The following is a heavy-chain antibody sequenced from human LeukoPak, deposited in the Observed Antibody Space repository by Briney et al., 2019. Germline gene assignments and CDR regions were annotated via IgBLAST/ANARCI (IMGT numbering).Heavy chain of an antibody. Sequence: SETLSLTCTVSGGSIRSSYYYWGWIRQPPGKGLEWIGSIYDSGSTYYNPSLKSRVTISVDTSKNQFSLKLNSVTAADTAVYYCARGQWLVPLYWGQGTLVTVSS. J-gene: IGHJ4*02. CDR3: ARGQWLVPLY. CDR1: GGSIRSSYYY. V-gene: IGHV4-39*01. D-gene: IGHD6-19*01. CDR2: IYDSGST.